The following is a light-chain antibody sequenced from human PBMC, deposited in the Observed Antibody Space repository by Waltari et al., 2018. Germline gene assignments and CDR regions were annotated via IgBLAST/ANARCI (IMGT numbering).Light chain of an antibody. CDR2: AAS. CDR1: QSISSY. Sequence: DIQMTQSPSSLSASVGDRVTITCRASQSISSYLNWYQQKPGKAPKLLIYAASSLQSGVPSRCSGSGSGTDFTLSISSLQPEDFATDYCQQSYSTWTCGQGPRWKSN. CDR3: QQSYSTWT. J-gene: IGKJ1*01. V-gene: IGKV1-39*01.